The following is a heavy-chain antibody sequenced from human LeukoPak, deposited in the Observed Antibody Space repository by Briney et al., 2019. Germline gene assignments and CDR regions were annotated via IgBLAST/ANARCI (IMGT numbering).Heavy chain of an antibody. CDR2: IYYSGST. CDR1: GGSINNYY. V-gene: IGHV4-59*01. CDR3: ARHGTIFGVVILYYFDY. J-gene: IGHJ4*02. D-gene: IGHD3-3*01. Sequence: PSETLSLTCTVSGGSINNYYWSWIRQPPGKGLEWIGYIYYSGSTNYNPSLKSRVTISVDTSKNQFSLKLSSVTAADTAVYYCARHGTIFGVVILYYFDYWGQGTLVTVSS.